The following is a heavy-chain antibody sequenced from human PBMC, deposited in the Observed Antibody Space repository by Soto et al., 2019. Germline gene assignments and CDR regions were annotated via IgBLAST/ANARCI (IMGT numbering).Heavy chain of an antibody. V-gene: IGHV3-9*01. D-gene: IGHD6-6*01. CDR1: GFTFDDYA. CDR2: ISWNSGSI. J-gene: IGHJ3*02. CDR3: AKAFLVFSSSWLGAFDI. Sequence: EVQLVESGGGLVQPGRSLRLSCAASGFTFDDYAMHWVRQAPWKGLEWVSGISWNSGSIGYADSVKGRFTISRDNAKNSLYLQMNSLGDEDTALYSYAKAFLVFSSSWLGAFDIWGQGTMVTVSS.